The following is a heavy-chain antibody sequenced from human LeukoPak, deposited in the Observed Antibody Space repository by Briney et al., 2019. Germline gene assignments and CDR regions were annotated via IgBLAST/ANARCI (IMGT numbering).Heavy chain of an antibody. D-gene: IGHD3-16*01. J-gene: IGHJ4*02. CDR2: ITSGDGSP. CDR3: TKRGAYYVDY. V-gene: IGHV3-23*01. Sequence: PGGSLRLSCAASGFTFGTSAMSWVRQTPGKGLEWVSTITSGDGSPYYVDSVKGRFTISRDNSNNMLYLQMNSLRAEDTAVYYCTKRGAYYVDYWGRGIPVTVSS. CDR1: GFTFGTSA.